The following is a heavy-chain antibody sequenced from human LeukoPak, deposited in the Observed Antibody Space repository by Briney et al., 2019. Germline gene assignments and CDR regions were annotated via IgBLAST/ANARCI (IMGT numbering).Heavy chain of an antibody. D-gene: IGHD3-16*01. CDR3: ARGVTSWASLDG. J-gene: IGHJ4*01. V-gene: IGHV3-33*01. CDR1: GFTFSRSD. CDR2: IPFDGSGQ. Sequence: PGRSLRLSCAASGFTFSRSDMHWVRQAPGKGLEWVAIIPFDGSGQYYADSVKGRFTISRDTSKTTLHLLMNSLRAEDTAVYYCARGVTSWASLDGWGHGTLVTVSS.